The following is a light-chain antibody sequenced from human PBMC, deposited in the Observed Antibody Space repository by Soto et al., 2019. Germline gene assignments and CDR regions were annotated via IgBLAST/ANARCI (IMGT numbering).Light chain of an antibody. CDR2: EVT. Sequence: QSVLTQPPSASGSPGQSVTISCIGTSSDVGGYNYVSWYQQHPGKAPKLIIYEVTERPSGVPDRFSGSKSGNTASLTVSGLQAEDEADYYCCSYTGSNNRVFGGGTKVTVL. V-gene: IGLV2-8*01. J-gene: IGLJ3*02. CDR3: CSYTGSNNRV. CDR1: SSDVGGYNY.